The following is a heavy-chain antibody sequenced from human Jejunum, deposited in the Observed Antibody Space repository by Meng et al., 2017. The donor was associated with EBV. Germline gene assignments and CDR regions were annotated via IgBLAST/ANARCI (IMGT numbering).Heavy chain of an antibody. V-gene: IGHV3-23*04. CDR2: ITDSGGST. CDR3: AKLTRA. J-gene: IGHJ5*02. CDR1: GFTFNSHT. Sequence: VVGWGGGLGQPGGFLRIFCAASGFTFNSHTMSWVRQAPGKGLGWVSAITDSGGSTYYTDSVKGRFTISRDNSKNTLYLQMNSLRAEDTAVYYCAKLTRAWGQGTLVTVSS.